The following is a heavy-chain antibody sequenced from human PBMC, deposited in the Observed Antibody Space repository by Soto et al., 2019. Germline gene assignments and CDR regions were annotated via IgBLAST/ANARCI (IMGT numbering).Heavy chain of an antibody. Sequence: HVQLVQSGAEVKTPGASVKVSCKASGFTFASNDINWVRQAPGQGLQGMGLMNANVDATASPQEFEGRVSMTWNGSISTAYLELHNLKSDHTALYSCSREVVVGGSLWLDPWGPGSLVTVSS. D-gene: IGHD2-15*01. CDR1: GFTFASND. CDR3: SREVVVGGSLWLDP. J-gene: IGHJ5*02. V-gene: IGHV1-8*01. CDR2: MNANVDAT.